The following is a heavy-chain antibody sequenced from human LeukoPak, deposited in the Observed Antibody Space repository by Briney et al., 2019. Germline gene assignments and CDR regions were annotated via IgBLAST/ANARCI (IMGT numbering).Heavy chain of an antibody. V-gene: IGHV4-59*01. CDR3: ARDLTEYSYGY. Sequence: PSETLSLTCTVSGGSISSYYWSWIRQPPGKGLEWIGYIYYSGSTNYNPSLKSRVTISVDTSRNQFSLKLSSVTAADTAVYYCARDLTEYSYGYWGQGTLVTVSS. J-gene: IGHJ4*02. CDR2: IYYSGST. D-gene: IGHD5-18*01. CDR1: GGSISSYY.